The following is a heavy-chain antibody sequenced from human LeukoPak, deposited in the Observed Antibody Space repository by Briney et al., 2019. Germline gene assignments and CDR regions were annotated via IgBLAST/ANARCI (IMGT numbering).Heavy chain of an antibody. J-gene: IGHJ3*02. CDR3: ARSLYYYDSSGYPTDAFDI. D-gene: IGHD3-22*01. Sequence: SVKVSCKASGGTFSSDAISWVRQAPGQGLEWMGRIIPIFGTANYAQKFQGRVTITTDESTSTAYMELSSLRSEDTAVYYCARSLYYYDSSGYPTDAFDIWGQGTTVTVSS. CDR1: GGTFSSDA. CDR2: IIPIFGTA. V-gene: IGHV1-69*05.